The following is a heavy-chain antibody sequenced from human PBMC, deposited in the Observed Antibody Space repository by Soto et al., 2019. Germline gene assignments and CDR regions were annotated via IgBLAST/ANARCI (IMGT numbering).Heavy chain of an antibody. CDR3: AKLRYTVVTPLDI. CDR1: GGSISTYY. CDR2: IFSSGGT. Sequence: LSLTCSVSGGSISTYYWSWIRQSPGKGLEFIGCIFSSGGTNYNPALKSRITISRDTSKNQLSLKLTSVTAADTAVYFCAKLRYTVVTPLDIWGQGTMVTVSS. D-gene: IGHD5-12*01. J-gene: IGHJ3*02. V-gene: IGHV4-59*01.